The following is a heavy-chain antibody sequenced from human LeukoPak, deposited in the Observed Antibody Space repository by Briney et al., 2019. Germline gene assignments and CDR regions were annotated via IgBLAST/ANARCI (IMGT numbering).Heavy chain of an antibody. CDR3: ARAHYMDV. CDR1: GFIFSNYW. Sequence: GGSLRLSCAASGFIFSNYWMHWVRQAPGEGLVWVSRIKSDGSSTSYADSVKGRFTISRDNAKNTLYLQMNSLRAEDTAVYYCARAHYMDVWGKGTTVTVSS. CDR2: IKSDGSST. J-gene: IGHJ6*03. V-gene: IGHV3-74*01.